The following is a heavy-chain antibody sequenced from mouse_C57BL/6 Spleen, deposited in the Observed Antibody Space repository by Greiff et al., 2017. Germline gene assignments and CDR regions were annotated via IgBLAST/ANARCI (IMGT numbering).Heavy chain of an antibody. V-gene: IGHV14-4*01. CDR3: TGDSKDY. D-gene: IGHD2-5*01. CDR1: GFNIKDDY. J-gene: IGHJ2*01. CDR2: IDPENGDT. Sequence: VQLQQSGAELVRPGASVKLSCTASGFNIKDDYMHWVKQRPEQGLEWIGWIDPENGDTEYASKFQGKATITADTSSNTAYLQLSSLTSEDTAVYYCTGDSKDYWGQGTTLTVSS.